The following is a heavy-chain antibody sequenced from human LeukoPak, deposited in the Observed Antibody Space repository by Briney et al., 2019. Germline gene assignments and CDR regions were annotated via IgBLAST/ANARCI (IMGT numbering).Heavy chain of an antibody. CDR3: ARDLNNYDSSAYYYGYYFDY. Sequence: TGGSLKLSCAASGFTFSSDAMTWVRQAPGKGLEGVSAMSGSCASIYYADSVKGRFTISRDNAKNSLYLQMNSLRAEDTAVYYCARDLNNYDSSAYYYGYYFDYWGQGTLVTVSS. D-gene: IGHD3-22*01. CDR2: MSGSCASI. V-gene: IGHV3-23*01. CDR1: GFTFSSDA. J-gene: IGHJ4*02.